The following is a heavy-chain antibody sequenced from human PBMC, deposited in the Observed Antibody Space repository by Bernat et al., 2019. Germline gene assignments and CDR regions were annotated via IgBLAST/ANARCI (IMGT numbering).Heavy chain of an antibody. V-gene: IGHV3-7*03. J-gene: IGHJ4*02. CDR3: AGWCGYFNY. D-gene: IGHD2-8*02. CDR2: ISPDRSEK. Sequence: EVLLVGSGGGLVRPGESLRLSCAASGFTFNTCWMNWVRLTPGKGLEWVANISPDRSEKSYVDSVKGRFTVSRDNAKNSLFLQMNSLRVEDTAVFYCAGWCGYFNYWGQGIQVAVSS. CDR1: GFTFNTCW.